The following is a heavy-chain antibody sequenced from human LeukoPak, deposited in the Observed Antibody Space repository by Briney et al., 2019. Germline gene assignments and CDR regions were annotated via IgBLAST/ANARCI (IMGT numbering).Heavy chain of an antibody. CDR2: ISSSSSYI. D-gene: IGHD3-22*01. J-gene: IGHJ4*02. CDR3: AKGGITMIVVVIQLFDY. V-gene: IGHV3-21*01. CDR1: GFTFSCDS. Sequence: GGALRLCCAASGFTFSCDSMNRVPQAPAKVLGWVSSISSSSSYIYYADSVKGRITISRDNAKTSLYLQMISLRAEDTAVYYCAKGGITMIVVVIQLFDYWGQGTLVTVSS.